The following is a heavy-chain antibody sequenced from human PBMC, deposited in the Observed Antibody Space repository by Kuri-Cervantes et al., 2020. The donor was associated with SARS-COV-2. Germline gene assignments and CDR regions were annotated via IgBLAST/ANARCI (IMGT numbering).Heavy chain of an antibody. V-gene: IGHV4-39*01. CDR3: ARGINGYFFFYYLDV. D-gene: IGHD2-21*01. J-gene: IGHJ6*03. Sequence: SETLSLTCTVSGGSIGSSSYYWGWIRQPPGKGLEWIGSMCHSGSTYYNSSLKSRLTISVDTSKNQFSLRLTSVTAADAAVYYCARGINGYFFFYYLDVWGKGTTVTVSS. CDR1: GGSIGSSSYY. CDR2: MCHSGST.